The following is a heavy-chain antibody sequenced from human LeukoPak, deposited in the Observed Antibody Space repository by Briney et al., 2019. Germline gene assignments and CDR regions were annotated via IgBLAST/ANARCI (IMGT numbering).Heavy chain of an antibody. CDR1: GYTFTDYY. J-gene: IGHJ6*03. CDR2: VDPEDGET. D-gene: IGHD3-3*01. Sequence: ASVKVSCKVSGYTFTDYYMHWVQQASGKGLEWMGLVDPEDGETIYAEKFQGRVTITADTSTDTAYMELSSLRSEDTAVYYCATLRFLEWFSYYYYMDVWGKGTTVTVSS. V-gene: IGHV1-69-2*01. CDR3: ATLRFLEWFSYYYYMDV.